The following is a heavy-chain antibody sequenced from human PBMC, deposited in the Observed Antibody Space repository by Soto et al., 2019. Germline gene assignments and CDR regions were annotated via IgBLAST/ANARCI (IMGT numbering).Heavy chain of an antibody. CDR1: GDSVSSNSAA. CDR2: TYYRSKWYN. J-gene: IGHJ3*02. D-gene: IGHD1-1*01. CDR3: ARHKPNSRLVGTDAFDI. V-gene: IGHV6-1*01. Sequence: SETLSLTCAISGDSVSSNSAAWNWIRQSPSRGLEWLGRTYYRSKWYNDYAVSVKSRITINPDTSKNQFSLQLSSVTAEDTAVYYCARHKPNSRLVGTDAFDIWGQGTMVTVSS.